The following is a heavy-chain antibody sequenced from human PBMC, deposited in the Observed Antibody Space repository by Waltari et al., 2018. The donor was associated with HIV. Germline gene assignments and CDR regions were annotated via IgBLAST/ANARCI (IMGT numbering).Heavy chain of an antibody. D-gene: IGHD1-1*01. V-gene: IGHV3-7*02. CDR3: ARAGGAWNRFDY. Sequence: EVQLVESGGGLVQPGGSLRLSCAASGFPFRTHWMTGVRQDPGTGLEGLANINPDGSETYHEDAAKGRFTISRDNAKNSLYLQMNSLRVEDTAVYYCARAGGAWNRFDYWGQGTLVTVSS. CDR2: INPDGSET. CDR1: GFPFRTHW. J-gene: IGHJ4*02.